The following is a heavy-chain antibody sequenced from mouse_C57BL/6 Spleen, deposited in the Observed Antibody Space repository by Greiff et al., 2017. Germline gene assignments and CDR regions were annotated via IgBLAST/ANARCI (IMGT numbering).Heavy chain of an antibody. CDR2: IYPGDGDT. CDR1: GYAFSSSW. D-gene: IGHD2-4*01. J-gene: IGHJ2*01. Sequence: QVHVKQSGPELVKPGASVKISCKASGYAFSSSWMNWVKQRPGKGLEWIGRIYPGDGDTNYNGKFKGKATLTADKSSSTAYMQLSSLTSEDSAVYFCAREGLRREYYFDYWGQGTTLTVSS. CDR3: AREGLRREYYFDY. V-gene: IGHV1-82*01.